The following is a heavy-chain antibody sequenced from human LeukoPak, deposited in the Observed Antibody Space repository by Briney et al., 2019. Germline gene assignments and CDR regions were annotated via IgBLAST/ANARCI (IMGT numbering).Heavy chain of an antibody. CDR3: ARVDRGFDY. CDR2: IYTSGST. J-gene: IGHJ4*02. V-gene: IGHV4-61*02. CDR1: GGSISSGSYY. Sequence: SETLSLTCTVSGGSISSGSYYWSWIRQPAGKGLEWIGRIYTSGSTNYNPSLKSRVTISVDTSKNQFSLKLSSVTAADTAVYYCARVDRGFDYWGQGTLVTVSS.